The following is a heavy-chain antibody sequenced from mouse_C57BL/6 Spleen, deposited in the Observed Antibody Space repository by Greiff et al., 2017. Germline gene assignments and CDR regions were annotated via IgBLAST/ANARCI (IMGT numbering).Heavy chain of an antibody. J-gene: IGHJ2*01. D-gene: IGHD2-4*01. CDR3: TRGYDYDGYFDY. CDR2: IDPETGGT. CDR1: GYTFTDYE. V-gene: IGHV1-15*01. Sequence: QVQLQQSGAELVRPGASVTLSCKASGYTFTDYEMHWVKQTPVHGLEWIGAIDPETGGTAYNQKFKGKAILTADKSSSTAYMELRSLTSEDSAVSYCTRGYDYDGYFDYWGQGTTLTVSS.